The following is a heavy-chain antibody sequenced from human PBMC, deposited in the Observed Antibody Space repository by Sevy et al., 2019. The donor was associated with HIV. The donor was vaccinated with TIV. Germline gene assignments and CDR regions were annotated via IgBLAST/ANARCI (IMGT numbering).Heavy chain of an antibody. Sequence: GWSLRLSCAASGFTFSSYDIHCVRQATGKGLEWVSAIRTAGDTYYPDSVKGRFTISRENAKNSLYLQMNSLRAGDTAVYYCAREVPGSLYGMDVWGHGTTVTVSS. CDR3: AREVPGSLYGMDV. J-gene: IGHJ6*02. CDR2: IRTAGDT. CDR1: GFTFSSYD. V-gene: IGHV3-13*01. D-gene: IGHD3-10*01.